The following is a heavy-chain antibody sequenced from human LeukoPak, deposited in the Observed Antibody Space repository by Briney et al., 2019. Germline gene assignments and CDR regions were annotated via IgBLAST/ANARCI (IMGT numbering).Heavy chain of an antibody. J-gene: IGHJ4*02. D-gene: IGHD3-10*01. CDR3: ARQRITMVRGQRTNFDY. Sequence: SETLSLTCAVYGGSFSGYYWSWIRQPPGKGLEWIGEINHSGSTNYNPSLKSRVTISVDTSKNQFSLKLSSVTAADTAVYYCARQRITMVRGQRTNFDYWGQGTLVTVSS. CDR2: INHSGST. V-gene: IGHV4-34*01. CDR1: GGSFSGYY.